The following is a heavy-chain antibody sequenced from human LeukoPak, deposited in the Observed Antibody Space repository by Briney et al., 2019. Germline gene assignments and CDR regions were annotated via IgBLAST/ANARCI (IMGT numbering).Heavy chain of an antibody. D-gene: IGHD1-26*01. CDR3: ARAPWELHDAFDI. Sequence: GASVKVSCKASGYTFTSYYMHWVRQAPGQGLEWMGIINPSGGSTSYAQKFQGRVTMTRDTSTSTVYMELSSLRSEDTAVYHCARAPWELHDAFDIWGQGTMVTVSS. CDR2: INPSGGST. J-gene: IGHJ3*02. V-gene: IGHV1-46*01. CDR1: GYTFTSYY.